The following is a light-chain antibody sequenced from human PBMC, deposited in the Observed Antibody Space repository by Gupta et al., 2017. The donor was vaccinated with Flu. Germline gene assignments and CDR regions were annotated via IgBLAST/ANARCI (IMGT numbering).Light chain of an antibody. Sequence: DIQMTQSPSSLSASIGDRVIITCRASETIGSRLNWYQQKSGEAPRLLIYDASTLQTGAPSRFSGSGSGTAFSLTSSRRQPEDYASYYWHQNYSVQTFGQGTKVEI. J-gene: IGKJ1*01. V-gene: IGKV1-39*01. CDR1: ETIGSR. CDR2: DAS. CDR3: HQNYSVQT.